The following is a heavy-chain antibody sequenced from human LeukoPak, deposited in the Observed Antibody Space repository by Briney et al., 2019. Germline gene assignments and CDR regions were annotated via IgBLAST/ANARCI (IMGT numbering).Heavy chain of an antibody. J-gene: IGHJ4*02. V-gene: IGHV3-30*02. CDR3: ANNGGYSSSWYSSREDANDY. CDR2: IRYDGSNK. D-gene: IGHD6-13*01. CDR1: GFTFSSNG. Sequence: GGSLRLSCAASGFTFSSNGMHWVRQAPGKGLEWVAFIRYDGSNKYYADSVKGRFTISRDNSKNTLYLQMNSLRAEDTAVYYCANNGGYSSSWYSSREDANDYWGQGTLVTVSS.